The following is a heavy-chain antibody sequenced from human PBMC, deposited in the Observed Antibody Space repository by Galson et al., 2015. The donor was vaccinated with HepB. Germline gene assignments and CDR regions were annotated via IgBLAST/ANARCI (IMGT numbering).Heavy chain of an antibody. CDR2: IDWDDDK. D-gene: IGHD1-26*01. CDR3: ARDSGSYLMTQGSSPNYFDY. J-gene: IGHJ4*02. Sequence: PALVKPTQTLTLTCTFSGFSLSTSGMRVSWIRQPPGKALEWLARIDWDDDKFYSTSLKTRLTISKDTSKNQVVLTMTNMDPVDTATYYCARDSGSYLMTQGSSPNYFDYWGQGTLVTVSS. CDR1: GFSLSTSGMR. V-gene: IGHV2-70*04.